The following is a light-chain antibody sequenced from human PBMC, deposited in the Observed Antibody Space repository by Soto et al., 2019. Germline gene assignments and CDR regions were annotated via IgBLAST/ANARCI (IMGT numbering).Light chain of an antibody. J-gene: IGKJ5*01. V-gene: IGKV3-20*01. CDR3: QQYGTSEIT. CDR1: QSLTNSF. Sequence: EIVLTQSPGTLSLSPGERATLSCRASQSLTNSFIAWYQQKPGQAPRLLIYDTSSRATGIPDRFSGSGSGTDFTLTISRLEPEDFAVFFCQQYGTSEITFGQGTRLE. CDR2: DTS.